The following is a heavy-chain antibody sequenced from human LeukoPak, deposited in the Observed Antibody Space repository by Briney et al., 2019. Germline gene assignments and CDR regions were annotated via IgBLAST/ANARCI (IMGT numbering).Heavy chain of an antibody. CDR3: AKLPNSMVATEDFDY. Sequence: PGGSLRLSCAASGFTFSSYGMHWVRQAPGKGLEWVAVISYDGSNKYYADSVKGRFTISRDNSKNTLYLQMNSLRAEDTAVYYCAKLPNSMVATEDFDYWGQGTLVTVSS. CDR2: ISYDGSNK. CDR1: GFTFSSYG. J-gene: IGHJ4*02. V-gene: IGHV3-30*18. D-gene: IGHD5-12*01.